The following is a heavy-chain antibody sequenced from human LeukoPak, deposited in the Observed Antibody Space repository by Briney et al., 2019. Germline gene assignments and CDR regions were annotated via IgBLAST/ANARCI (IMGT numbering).Heavy chain of an antibody. D-gene: IGHD6-19*01. V-gene: IGHV3-21*01. CDR3: ARDRGSDGGWYLDAFDI. CDR2: ISSSSSYI. J-gene: IGHJ3*02. Sequence: GGSLRLSCAASGFTFSSYSMNWVRQAPGKGLEWVSSISSSSSYIYYADSVKGRFTISRDNAKNSLYLQMNSLRAEDTAVYYCARDRGSDGGWYLDAFDIWGQGTMVTVSS. CDR1: GFTFSSYS.